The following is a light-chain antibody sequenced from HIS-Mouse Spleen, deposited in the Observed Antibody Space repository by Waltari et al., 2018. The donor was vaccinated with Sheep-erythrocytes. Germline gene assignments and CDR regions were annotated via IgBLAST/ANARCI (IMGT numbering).Light chain of an antibody. V-gene: IGLV3-1*01. CDR2: QDS. CDR3: CSYAGSYNHV. CDR1: KLGDNY. J-gene: IGLJ1*01. Sequence: SYELTQPPSVSVSPGQTASITCSGDKLGDNYACRYQQKPGHSPVLVIYQDSKRPSGIPDRFSGSKSGNTASLTISGLQAEDEADYYCCSYAGSYNHVFATGTKVTVL.